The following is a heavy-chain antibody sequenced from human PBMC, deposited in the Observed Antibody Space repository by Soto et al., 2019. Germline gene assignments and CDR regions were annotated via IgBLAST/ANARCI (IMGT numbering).Heavy chain of an antibody. J-gene: IGHJ6*02. V-gene: IGHV1-69*01. D-gene: IGHD5-12*01. Sequence: QVQLVQSGAEVKKPGSSVKVSCKAAGGAFNNYPITWVRQAPGQGLEWMGGSIPIFGTANYAQTFQGRVTISVDESTSTAYMELISVRSEDTAVYYCARGRGYSGDDHYYYFDMDVWGQGTTVTVSS. CDR3: ARGRGYSGDDHYYYFDMDV. CDR1: GGAFNNYP. CDR2: SIPIFGTA.